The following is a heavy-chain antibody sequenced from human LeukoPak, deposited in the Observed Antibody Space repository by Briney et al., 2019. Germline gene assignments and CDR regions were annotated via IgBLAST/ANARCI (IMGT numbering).Heavy chain of an antibody. CDR2: IIPIFGTA. J-gene: IGHJ4*02. D-gene: IGHD5-18*01. CDR3: ARGRGVQLWLLDY. V-gene: IGHV1-69*05. CDR1: GYTFTSYA. Sequence: SVKVSCKASGYTFTSYAMNWVRQAPGQGLEWMGGIIPIFGTAKYAQKFQGRVTITTDESTSTAYMELSSLRSEDMAVYYCARGRGVQLWLLDYWGQGTLVTVSS.